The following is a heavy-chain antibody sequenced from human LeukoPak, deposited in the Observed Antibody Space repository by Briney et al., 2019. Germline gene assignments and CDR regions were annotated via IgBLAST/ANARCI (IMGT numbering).Heavy chain of an antibody. Sequence: GGSLRLSCAASGFTFNRFWMHWVRQAPGKGLVWVSRIISDGSSTNYADSVKGRFTISRDNAKNTLYLQMNSLRAEDTALYYCAREDVDITVATSGAFDIWGQGTMVTISS. V-gene: IGHV3-74*01. CDR3: AREDVDITVATSGAFDI. CDR1: GFTFNRFW. J-gene: IGHJ3*02. CDR2: IISDGSST. D-gene: IGHD6-19*01.